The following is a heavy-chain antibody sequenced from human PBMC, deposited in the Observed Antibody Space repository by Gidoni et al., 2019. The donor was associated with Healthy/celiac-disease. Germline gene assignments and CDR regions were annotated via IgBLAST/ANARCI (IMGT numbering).Heavy chain of an antibody. D-gene: IGHD5-18*01. Sequence: EVQLLESGGGLVQPGGSLRLSCEASGFTFSSYAMSCVRQAPGKGLEWVSAISGSGGSTYYADSVKGRFTISRDNSKNTLYLQMNSLRAEDTAVDYCAKVATWIQLYFDYWGQGTLVTVSS. CDR2: ISGSGGST. V-gene: IGHV3-23*01. CDR3: AKVATWIQLYFDY. CDR1: GFTFSSYA. J-gene: IGHJ4*02.